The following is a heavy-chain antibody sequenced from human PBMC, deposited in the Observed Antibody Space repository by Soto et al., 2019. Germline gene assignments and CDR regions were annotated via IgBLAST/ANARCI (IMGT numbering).Heavy chain of an antibody. D-gene: IGHD2-21*01. CDR3: ARAGSPFHSDSTGDGGFDY. CDR1: GFTFSDHQ. J-gene: IGHJ4*02. V-gene: IGHV3-53*01. CDR2: SYSSGNT. Sequence: EVQLVESGGGLIQPGGSLRLSCAASGFTFSDHQMNWVRQAPGRGLEWVSVSYSSGNTYYGDSVKGRFTISRDNYKNTLDLQMNSLRTEDTALYYCARAGSPFHSDSTGDGGFDYWGQGTLVTVSS.